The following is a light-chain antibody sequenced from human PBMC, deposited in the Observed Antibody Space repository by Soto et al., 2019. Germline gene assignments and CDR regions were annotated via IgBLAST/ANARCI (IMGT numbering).Light chain of an antibody. V-gene: IGLV2-8*01. CDR3: ISYAGSNNWV. Sequence: QSALTQPPSASESPGQSVTISCTGTSSDVGSYKYVSWYQQHPGKAPKIMIYEVSKRPSGVPDRFSGSKSGNTASLTVSGLRAEDEADYYCISYAGSNNWVFGGGTKVTVL. J-gene: IGLJ3*02. CDR2: EVS. CDR1: SSDVGSYKY.